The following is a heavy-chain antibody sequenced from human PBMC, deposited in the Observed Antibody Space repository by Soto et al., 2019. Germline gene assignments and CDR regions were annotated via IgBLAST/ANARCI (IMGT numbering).Heavy chain of an antibody. V-gene: IGHV4-38-2*02. CDR3: ARESYSGYHSYDY. J-gene: IGHJ4*02. D-gene: IGHD5-12*01. Sequence: PSETLSLTCAFSEYSISIGCFGRWIRQPPGKGLEWTANMYHDGNTHYNPSLNSRVTMSVDTSKNQFSLKLNSVTAADTAVYYCARESYSGYHSYDYWGQGIMVTVSS. CDR1: EYSISIGCF. CDR2: MYHDGNT.